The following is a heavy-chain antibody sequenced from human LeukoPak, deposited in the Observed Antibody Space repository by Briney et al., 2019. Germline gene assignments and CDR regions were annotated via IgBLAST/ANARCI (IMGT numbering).Heavy chain of an antibody. CDR3: AREARYYGSGSWHTYNWFDP. D-gene: IGHD3-10*01. CDR2: INPNSGGT. Sequence: GASVKVSCKASGYTFTSYDINWVRQATGQGLEWMGWINPNSGGTNYAQKFQGRVTMTRDTSISTAYMELSRLRSDDTAVYYCAREARYYGSGSWHTYNWFDPWGQGTLVTVSS. CDR1: GYTFTSYD. V-gene: IGHV1-2*02. J-gene: IGHJ5*02.